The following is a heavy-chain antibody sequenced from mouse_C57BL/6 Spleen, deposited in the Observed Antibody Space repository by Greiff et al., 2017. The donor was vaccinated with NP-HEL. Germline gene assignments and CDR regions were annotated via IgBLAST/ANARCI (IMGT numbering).Heavy chain of an antibody. J-gene: IGHJ3*01. V-gene: IGHV1-50*01. Sequence: QVQLQQPGAELVKPGASVKLSCKASGYTFTSYWMQWVKQRPGQGLEWIGEIDPSDSYSNYNQKFKGKATLTVDTSSSTAYMQLSSLTSEDSAVYYCARRSNYVFFAYWGQGTLVTVSA. CDR1: GYTFTSYW. CDR3: ARRSNYVFFAY. CDR2: IDPSDSYS. D-gene: IGHD2-5*01.